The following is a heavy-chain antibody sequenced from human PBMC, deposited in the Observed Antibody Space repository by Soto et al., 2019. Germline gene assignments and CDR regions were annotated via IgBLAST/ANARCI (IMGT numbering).Heavy chain of an antibody. CDR2: ISGSGGST. CDR3: AKDRVPTWIQLWSEFDY. CDR1: GFTFSSYA. J-gene: IGHJ4*02. Sequence: EVQLLESGGGLVQPGGSLRLSCAASGFTFSSYAMSWVRQAPGKGLEWVSAISGSGGSTYYADSVKGRFTISRDNSKNTLYLQMNSLRAEDTAVYYCAKDRVPTWIQLWSEFDYWGQGTLVTVSS. V-gene: IGHV3-23*01. D-gene: IGHD5-18*01.